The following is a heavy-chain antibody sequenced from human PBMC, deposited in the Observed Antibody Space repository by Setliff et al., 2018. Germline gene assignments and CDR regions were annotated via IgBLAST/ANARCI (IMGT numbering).Heavy chain of an antibody. CDR1: GFTFSDYY. CDR2: ITNKAAKYAT. Sequence: GESLKISCAASGFTFSDYYMDWVRQAPGKGLEWVARITNKAAKYATIYAASVRGRFSISRDESRDSLYLQLNSLKTEDTAVYYCVRGYNSFDTWGRGTMVTVSS. V-gene: IGHV3-72*01. J-gene: IGHJ3*02. CDR3: VRGYNSFDT. D-gene: IGHD1-1*01.